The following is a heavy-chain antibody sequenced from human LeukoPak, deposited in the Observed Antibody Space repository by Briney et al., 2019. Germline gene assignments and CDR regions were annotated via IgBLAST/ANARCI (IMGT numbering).Heavy chain of an antibody. CDR1: GYTFTSYY. Sequence: ASVKVSCKASGYTFTSYYMHWVRQAPGQGLEWMGIINPSGGSTSYAQEFQGRVTMTRDTSTSTVYMELSSLRSEDTAVYYCARLLGAVTLPYYFDYWGQGTLVTVSS. CDR2: INPSGGST. D-gene: IGHD4-17*01. J-gene: IGHJ4*02. V-gene: IGHV1-46*01. CDR3: ARLLGAVTLPYYFDY.